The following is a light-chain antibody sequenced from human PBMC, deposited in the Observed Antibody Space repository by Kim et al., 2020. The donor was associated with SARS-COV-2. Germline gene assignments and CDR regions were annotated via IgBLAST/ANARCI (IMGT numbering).Light chain of an antibody. CDR1: QGVLGSGDGTTY. V-gene: IGKV2-40*01. CDR3: MQRKDFPWT. Sequence: APIAFRFSQGVLGSGDGTTYLDWYMQKPGQSPQLLIYSLSYRASEAPDRFSGSGSGTDFTLKISRVEAEDVGVYYCMQRKDFPWTFGQGTKVDIK. CDR2: SLS. J-gene: IGKJ1*01.